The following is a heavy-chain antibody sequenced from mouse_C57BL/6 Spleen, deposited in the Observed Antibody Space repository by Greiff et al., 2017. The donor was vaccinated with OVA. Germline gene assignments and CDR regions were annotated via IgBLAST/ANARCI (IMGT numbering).Heavy chain of an antibody. CDR3: ARAPFYGYEGVWFAY. CDR2: IDPEDGET. V-gene: IGHV14-2*01. CDR1: GFNIKDYY. Sequence: EVQVVESGAELVKPGASVKLSCTASGFNIKDYYMHWVKQRTEQGLEWIGRIDPEDGETKYAPKFQGKATITADTSSNTAYLQLSSLTSEDTAVYYCARAPFYGYEGVWFAYWGQGTLVTVSA. D-gene: IGHD2-2*01. J-gene: IGHJ3*01.